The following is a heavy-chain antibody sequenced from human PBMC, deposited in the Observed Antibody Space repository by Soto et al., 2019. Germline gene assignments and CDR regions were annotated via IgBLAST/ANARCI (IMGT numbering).Heavy chain of an antibody. D-gene: IGHD3-9*01. Sequence: ASVKVSCKASGYTFTSYYMHWVRQAPGQGLEWMGIIDPSGGSTSYAQKFQGRVTMTRDTSTSTVYMELSSLRSGDTAVYYCARDSASDILTGYYTHYYYYGMDVWGQGTTVTVSS. CDR3: ARDSASDILTGYYTHYYYYGMDV. J-gene: IGHJ6*02. CDR1: GYTFTSYY. V-gene: IGHV1-46*01. CDR2: IDPSGGST.